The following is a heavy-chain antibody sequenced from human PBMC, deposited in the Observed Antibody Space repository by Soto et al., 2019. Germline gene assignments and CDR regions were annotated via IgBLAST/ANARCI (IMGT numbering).Heavy chain of an antibody. CDR3: ARESAYDILTGYYTGFDY. D-gene: IGHD3-9*01. CDR2: INPNSGGT. V-gene: IGHV1-2*04. Sequence: VSAKVSCKASGYTFTGYYMHWVRQAPGQGLEWMGWINPNSGGTNYAQKFQGWVTMTRDTSISTAYMELSRLRSDDTAVYYCARESAYDILTGYYTGFDYWGQGTLVTVSS. J-gene: IGHJ4*02. CDR1: GYTFTGYY.